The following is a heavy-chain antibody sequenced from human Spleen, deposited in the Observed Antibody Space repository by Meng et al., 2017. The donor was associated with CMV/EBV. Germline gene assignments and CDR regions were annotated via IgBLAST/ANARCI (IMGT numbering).Heavy chain of an antibody. V-gene: IGHV3-23*01. CDR2: FSAGGGAT. D-gene: IGHD3-3*01. Sequence: FSDYTMSWVRQAPGKGLEWVSGFSAGGGATYYAGSVKGRFTISRDNCRNTLYLQMNSLRAEDTAVYYCAKDLRRGYYDSWSGYYFSHWGQGSLVTVSS. J-gene: IGHJ4*02. CDR3: AKDLRRGYYDSWSGYYFSH. CDR1: FSDYT.